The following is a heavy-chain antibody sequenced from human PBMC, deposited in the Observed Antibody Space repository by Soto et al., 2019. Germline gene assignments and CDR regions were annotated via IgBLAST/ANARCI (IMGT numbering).Heavy chain of an antibody. D-gene: IGHD2-2*01. J-gene: IGHJ4*02. CDR3: AKDSYRGDIVLTPAPYGNDY. V-gene: IGHV3-30*18. CDR2: ISYDGNKK. CDR1: EFTFKRYG. Sequence: HPGGSLRLSCAASEFTFKRYGMHWVRQAPGKGLAWVAVISYDGNKKHYADSVRGRFTISRDNSKNTLYLQMNSLRTEDTAVYYCAKDSYRGDIVLTPAPYGNDYWGQGTLVPVSS.